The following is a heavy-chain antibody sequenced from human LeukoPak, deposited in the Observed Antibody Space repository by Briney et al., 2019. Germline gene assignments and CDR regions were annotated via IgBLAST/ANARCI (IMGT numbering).Heavy chain of an antibody. J-gene: IGHJ4*02. D-gene: IGHD3-3*02. CDR3: AKGHFGSGYRISFDY. CDR1: GFTFSSYA. CDR2: ISGSGGST. V-gene: IGHV3-23*01. Sequence: GGSLRLSCAASGFTFSSYAMSWVRQAPGKGLEWVSAISGSGGSTYYADSVKGRFTISRDNSKNTLYLQMNSLRAEDTAVYYCAKGHFGSGYRISFDYWGQGTLVTVSS.